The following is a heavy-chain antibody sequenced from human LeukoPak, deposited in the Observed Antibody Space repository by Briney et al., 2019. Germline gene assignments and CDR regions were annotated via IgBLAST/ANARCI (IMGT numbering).Heavy chain of an antibody. V-gene: IGHV4-59*01. D-gene: IGHD4-23*01. Sequence: SETLSLTCSVSGGSITSYYWSWIRQSPMKGLEWIGSVYSRGTTYYNPSLKSRVTISGDTSKNQLSLRMTYVTTADTAVYFCARGYGGNSGEFDPWGQGTLVTVSS. CDR1: GGSITSYY. CDR3: ARGYGGNSGEFDP. CDR2: VYSRGTT. J-gene: IGHJ5*02.